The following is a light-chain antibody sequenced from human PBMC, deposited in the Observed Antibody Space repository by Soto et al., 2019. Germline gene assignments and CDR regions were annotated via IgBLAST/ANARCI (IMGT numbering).Light chain of an antibody. CDR3: CSYAFSSTLA. CDR1: SSDVGSYNL. J-gene: IGLJ3*02. Sequence: QSALTQPASVSGSPGQSITISCTGTSSDVGSYNLVSWYQHHPGKAPKLIISEGTKRPSGVSDRFSGSKSGNTASLTISGIQAEDEADYYCCSYAFSSTLAFGGGTKVTVL. CDR2: EGT. V-gene: IGLV2-23*01.